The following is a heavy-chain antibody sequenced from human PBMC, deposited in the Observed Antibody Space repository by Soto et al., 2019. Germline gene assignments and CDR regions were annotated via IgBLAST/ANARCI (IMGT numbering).Heavy chain of an antibody. CDR3: ARQTGSRPNWFDP. J-gene: IGHJ5*02. Sequence: QVQLVESGGGVVQPGRSLRLSCAASGFAFSSYAMHWVRQAPGKGLEWVAVIWHDGSNKYHADSVKGRFTISIDNSKNTLYLQMNSLRVDDTAVYYCARQTGSRPNWFDPWGQGTLVTVSS. CDR1: GFAFSSYA. CDR2: IWHDGSNK. D-gene: IGHD1-1*01. V-gene: IGHV3-33*01.